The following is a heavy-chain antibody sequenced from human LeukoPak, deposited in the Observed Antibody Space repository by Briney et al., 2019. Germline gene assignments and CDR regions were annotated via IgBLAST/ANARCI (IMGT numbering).Heavy chain of an antibody. CDR1: GGSISSYY. Sequence: SETLSLTCTVSGGSISSYYWSWIRQPPGKGLEWIGYIYYSGSTNYNPSLKSRVTISVDTSKNQFSLKLSSVTAADTAVYYCASTAMAAFDYWAREPWSPSPQ. V-gene: IGHV4-59*01. CDR2: IYYSGST. D-gene: IGHD5-18*01. J-gene: IGHJ4*02. CDR3: ASTAMAAFDY.